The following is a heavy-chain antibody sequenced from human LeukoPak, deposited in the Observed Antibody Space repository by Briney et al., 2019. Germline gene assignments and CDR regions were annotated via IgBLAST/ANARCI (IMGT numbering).Heavy chain of an antibody. J-gene: IGHJ4*02. Sequence: GGSLRLSCAASGFTFSDYYMSWVRQASGKGLEWVSAISGSGGSTYYADSVKGRFTISRDNSKNTLYLQMNSLRAEDTAVYYCAKDEGYYGSGSYPDYWGQGTLVTVSS. V-gene: IGHV3-23*01. CDR2: ISGSGGST. D-gene: IGHD3-10*01. CDR3: AKDEGYYGSGSYPDY. CDR1: GFTFSDYY.